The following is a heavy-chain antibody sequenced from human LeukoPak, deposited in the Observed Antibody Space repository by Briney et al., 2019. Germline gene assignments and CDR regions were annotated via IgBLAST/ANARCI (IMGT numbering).Heavy chain of an antibody. CDR3: ARDPYSGGYGAYYYYYMDV. V-gene: IGHV3-21*01. CDR2: FPTSSSYM. Sequence: GALRLSCAASGFTFSAYNMNWVRRTPGKGLEWVSSFPTSSSYMFYADSVRGRFTISRDNAENSLYLQMNSLRDEDTAVYYCARDPYSGGYGAYYYYYMDVWGKGTTVTVSS. D-gene: IGHD6-19*01. J-gene: IGHJ6*03. CDR1: GFTFSAYN.